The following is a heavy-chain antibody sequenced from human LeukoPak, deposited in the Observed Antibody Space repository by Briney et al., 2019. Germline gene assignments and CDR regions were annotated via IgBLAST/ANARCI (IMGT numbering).Heavy chain of an antibody. J-gene: IGHJ6*04. V-gene: IGHV3-21*01. D-gene: IGHD3-10*02. CDR2: ISSSSSYI. Sequence: GGSLRLSCAASGFTFSSYSMNWVRQAPGKGLEWVSSISSSSSYIYYADSVKGRFTISRDNAKNSVYLQINSLRAEDTAVYYCAELGITMIGGVWGKGTTVTISS. CDR1: GFTFSSYS. CDR3: AELGITMIGGV.